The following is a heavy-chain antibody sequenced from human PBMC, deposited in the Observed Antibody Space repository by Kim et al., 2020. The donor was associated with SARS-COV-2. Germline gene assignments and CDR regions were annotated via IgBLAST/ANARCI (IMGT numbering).Heavy chain of an antibody. V-gene: IGHV3-49*03. D-gene: IGHD2-15*01. J-gene: IGHJ6*02. CDR1: GFTFGDYT. CDR2: IRSKAYGGTT. CDR3: SRDPGHCSGGRCYSSGYGMDV. Sequence: GSLRLSCTASGFTFGDYTMSWFRQAPGKGLEWVGFIRSKAYGGTTEYAASVKDRFTISRDDSKSIAYLQMNSLKTEDTAVYYCSRDPGHCSGGRCYSSGYGMDVWGQGTTVTVSS.